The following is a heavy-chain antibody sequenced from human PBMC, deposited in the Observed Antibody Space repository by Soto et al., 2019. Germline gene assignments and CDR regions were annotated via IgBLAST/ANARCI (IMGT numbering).Heavy chain of an antibody. CDR1: GSTISSGSYD. Sequence: PSETLSLTCTVSGSTISSGSYDWSWIRQPPGRVPEWIGYIYYRGSANDNPSFKSRVTMSVDTSRIQFSLQLSSVTAADTAVYYCARTKYGSGSYYKRYSFDYWGQGSLVTVSS. D-gene: IGHD3-10*01. V-gene: IGHV4-61*01. J-gene: IGHJ4*02. CDR3: ARTKYGSGSYYKRYSFDY. CDR2: IYYRGSA.